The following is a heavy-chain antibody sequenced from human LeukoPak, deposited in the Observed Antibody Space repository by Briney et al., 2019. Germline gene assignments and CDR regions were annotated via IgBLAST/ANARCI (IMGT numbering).Heavy chain of an antibody. Sequence: SETLSLTCTVSGDSLSSNSWSWIRQPPGKGLEWIGYIYYSGSTNYNPSLKSRVTISVDTSKNQFSLKLSSVTAADTAVYYCARFIAAAGIYYFDYWAREPLFTFS. CDR1: GDSLSSNS. CDR3: ARFIAAAGIYYFDY. CDR2: IYYSGST. V-gene: IGHV4-59*08. J-gene: IGHJ4*02. D-gene: IGHD6-13*01.